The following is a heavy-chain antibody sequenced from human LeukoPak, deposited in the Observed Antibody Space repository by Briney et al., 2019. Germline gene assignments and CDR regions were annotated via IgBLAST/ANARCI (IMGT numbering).Heavy chain of an antibody. D-gene: IGHD2-21*02. J-gene: IGHJ4*02. V-gene: IGHV3-23*01. CDR2: ISGSSSST. CDR1: GFTFSTYA. Sequence: GGSLRLSCAASGFTFSTYAMNWVRQAPGKGLEWVSAISGSSSSTYYADSVKGRFTISRDNSKNTLYLQMNSLRAEDTAVYYCAKDGAYCGGDCYPVFDYWGQGTLVTVSS. CDR3: AKDGAYCGGDCYPVFDY.